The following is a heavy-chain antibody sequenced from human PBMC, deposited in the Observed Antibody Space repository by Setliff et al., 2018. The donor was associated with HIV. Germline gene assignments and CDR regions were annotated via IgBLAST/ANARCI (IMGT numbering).Heavy chain of an antibody. V-gene: IGHV4-59*12. CDR1: NGSIGNYY. Sequence: PSETLSLTCTVSNGSIGNYYWSWIRQPPGKGLQWIGYIYYSGSPNYNPSLKSRVTISVDRSKNQVSLRLTSVTAADTAVYYCARGAPYCNHGICHLFDYWGHGNRVTVS. D-gene: IGHD2-8*01. CDR3: ARGAPYCNHGICHLFDY. J-gene: IGHJ4*01. CDR2: IYYSGSP.